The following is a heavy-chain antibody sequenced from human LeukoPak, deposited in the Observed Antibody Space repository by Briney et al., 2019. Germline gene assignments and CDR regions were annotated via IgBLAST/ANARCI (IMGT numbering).Heavy chain of an antibody. J-gene: IGHJ4*02. CDR1: GFTFSSYW. Sequence: GGSLRLSCAASGFTFSSYWIHWVRQAPGKGLAWVSRVNSDGSTTTYADSVKGRFTISRDNAKNTVYLQMNSLRVEDTAVYYCTRDFKYSSDYWGQGTLVTVSS. D-gene: IGHD6-6*01. CDR3: TRDFKYSSDY. V-gene: IGHV3-74*03. CDR2: VNSDGSTT.